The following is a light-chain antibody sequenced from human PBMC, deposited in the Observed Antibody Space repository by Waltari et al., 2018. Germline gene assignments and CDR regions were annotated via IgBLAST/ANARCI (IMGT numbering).Light chain of an antibody. V-gene: IGKV1-39*01. CDR1: QNINFY. Sequence: DIQMTQSPSSLSASVGDRVTITCRATQNINFYLNWYQQKPAKAPKLLIYSAYSLQSGVPSRFSGDGSGTDFTLTISSLQPDDFATYYCQQSYHTPWTFGQGTKVEIK. CDR3: QQSYHTPWT. J-gene: IGKJ1*01. CDR2: SAY.